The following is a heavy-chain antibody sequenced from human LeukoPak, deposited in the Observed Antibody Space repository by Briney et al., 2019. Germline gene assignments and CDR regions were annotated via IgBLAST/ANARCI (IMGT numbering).Heavy chain of an antibody. CDR2: ISYDGSNK. CDR1: GFTFSSYA. CDR3: ARDRGSGSYDYDAFDI. D-gene: IGHD3-10*01. V-gene: IGHV3-30-3*01. J-gene: IGHJ3*02. Sequence: PGGSLRLSCAASGFTFSSYAMHWVRQAPGKGREGVAVISYDGSNKYYADSVKGRFTISRDNSKNTLYLQMNSLRAEDTAVYYCARDRGSGSYDYDAFDIWGQGTMVTVSS.